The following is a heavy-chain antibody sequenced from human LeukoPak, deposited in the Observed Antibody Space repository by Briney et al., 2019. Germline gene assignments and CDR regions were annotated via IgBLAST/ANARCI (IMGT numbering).Heavy chain of an antibody. V-gene: IGHV4-30-4*07. D-gene: IGHD3-10*01. CDR3: ARGEYYYGSGS. J-gene: IGHJ4*02. CDR2: IYYSGST. Sequence: PSETLSLTCAVSGGSISSGGYSWSWIRQPPGKGLEWIGYIYYSGSTYYNPSLKSRVTISVDTSKNQFSLKLSSVTAADTAVYYCARGEYYYGSGSWGQGTLVTVSS. CDR1: GGSISSGGYS.